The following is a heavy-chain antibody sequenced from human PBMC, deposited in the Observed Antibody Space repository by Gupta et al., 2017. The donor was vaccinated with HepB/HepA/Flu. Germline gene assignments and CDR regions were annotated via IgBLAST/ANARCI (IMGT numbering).Heavy chain of an antibody. CDR2: INHSGST. V-gene: IGHV4-4*02. J-gene: IGHJ4*02. Sequence: QVQLQESGPGLVKPSGTLSLTCAVSGVSISSSNWWTWVRQPPGKGLEWIGEINHSGSTTYNPSLKSRVTMSVDTSNNQLSLKVTSVTAADTAVYYCSTSWPLDYWGQGTLVTVSS. CDR1: GVSISSSNW. CDR3: STSWPLDY.